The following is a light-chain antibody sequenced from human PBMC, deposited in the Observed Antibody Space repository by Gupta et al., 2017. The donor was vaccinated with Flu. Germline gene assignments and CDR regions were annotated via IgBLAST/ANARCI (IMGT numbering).Light chain of an antibody. V-gene: IGKV3-15*01. CDR1: QTISTN. CDR2: GAS. J-gene: IGKJ2*01. Sequence: ERATLFCRASQTISTNLAWYQQKPGQAPRLLIYGASTRAAGIPARFSGSGSGTEFTLTISSLQSEDFAVYYCQQYNKWPRFTFGQGTKLDIQ. CDR3: QQYNKWPRFT.